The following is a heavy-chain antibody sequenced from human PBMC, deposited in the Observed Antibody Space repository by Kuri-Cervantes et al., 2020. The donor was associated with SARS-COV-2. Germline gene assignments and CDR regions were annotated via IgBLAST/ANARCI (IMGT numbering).Heavy chain of an antibody. CDR3: ARGRPVTTFYRTSYFDY. D-gene: IGHD4-17*01. V-gene: IGHV4-34*01. J-gene: IGHJ4*02. CDR2: INHSGST. Sequence: GSLRLSCAVYGGSFSGYYWSWIRQPPGKGLEWIGEINHSGSTNYNPPLKSRVTISVDTSKNQFSLKLSSVTAADTAVYYCARGRPVTTFYRTSYFDYWGQGTLVTVSS. CDR1: GGSFSGYY.